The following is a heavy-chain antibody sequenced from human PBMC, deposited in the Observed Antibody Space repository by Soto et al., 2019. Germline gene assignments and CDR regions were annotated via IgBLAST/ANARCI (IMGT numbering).Heavy chain of an antibody. Sequence: QVQLQESGPGLVKPSETLSLTCTVSGGPMNSYYWSWIRQPPGKGLEYIGDIFYGGSPNYNPSVKGGVTTSVDSSKNECSLKLTSVAAADTGVYFCARMRRFCSGGSCSSRGRGPWGKADLVTVS. CDR1: GGPMNSYY. D-gene: IGHD2-15*01. V-gene: IGHV4-59*01. J-gene: IGHJ5*02. CDR3: ARMRRFCSGGSCSSRGRGP. CDR2: IFYGGSP.